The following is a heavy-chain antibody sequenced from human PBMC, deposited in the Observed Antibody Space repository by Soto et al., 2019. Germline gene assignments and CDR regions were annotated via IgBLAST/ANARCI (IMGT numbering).Heavy chain of an antibody. D-gene: IGHD3-22*01. CDR2: IYYSGST. Sequence: PSETMSLTCTVSGGSISSGDYYWSWIRQPPGKGLEWIGYIYYSGSTYYNPSLKSRVTISVDRSKNQFSLKLSSVTAADTAVYYCAGTYYYDSSGYYWFDPWGQGTLVTVSS. CDR3: AGTYYYDSSGYYWFDP. V-gene: IGHV4-30-4*01. J-gene: IGHJ5*02. CDR1: GGSISSGDYY.